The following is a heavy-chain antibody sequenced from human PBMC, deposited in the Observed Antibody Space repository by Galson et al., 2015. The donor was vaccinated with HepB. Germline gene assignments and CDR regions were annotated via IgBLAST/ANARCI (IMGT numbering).Heavy chain of an antibody. D-gene: IGHD5-18*01. J-gene: IGHJ6*02. CDR3: ARTRVQLWPQTYYYYYYGMDV. Sequence: SLRLSCAASGFTFSRHGMHWVRQAPGKGLEWVAVISYDGSNKYYADSVKGRFTISRDNSKNTLYLQMNSLRAEDTAVHYCARTRVQLWPQTYYYYYYGMDVWGQGTTVTVSS. V-gene: IGHV3-30*03. CDR1: GFTFSRHG. CDR2: ISYDGSNK.